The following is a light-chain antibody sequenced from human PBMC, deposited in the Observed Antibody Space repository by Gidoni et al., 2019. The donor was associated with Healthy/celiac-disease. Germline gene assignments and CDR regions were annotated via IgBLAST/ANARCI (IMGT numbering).Light chain of an antibody. CDR2: DAS. CDR1: QSVSSY. Sequence: EIVLTQSPVTLSLSPGERATLSCRASQSVSSYLAWYQQKPGQAPRLLIYDASNRATGIPARFSGSGSGTDFTLTISSLEPEDFAVYYCQQRSNWPPIFTFGPGTKVDFK. V-gene: IGKV3-11*01. J-gene: IGKJ3*01. CDR3: QQRSNWPPIFT.